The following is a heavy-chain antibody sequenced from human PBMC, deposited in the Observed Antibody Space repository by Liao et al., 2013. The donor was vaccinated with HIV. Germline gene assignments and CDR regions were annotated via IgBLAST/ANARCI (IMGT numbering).Heavy chain of an antibody. Sequence: QVQLQESGPGLVKPSQTLSLTCTVSGASISGGDYYWSWIRQPPGRGLESIGYIYYSGSAYYNPSLKNRATISLDTSKSQFSLRLSSVSVADTAVYYCARVLRYFGGYYFDFWGQGTLVTVSS. D-gene: IGHD3-9*01. CDR3: ARVLRYFGGYYFDF. CDR1: GASISGGDYY. V-gene: IGHV4-30-4*08. CDR2: IYYSGSA. J-gene: IGHJ4*02.